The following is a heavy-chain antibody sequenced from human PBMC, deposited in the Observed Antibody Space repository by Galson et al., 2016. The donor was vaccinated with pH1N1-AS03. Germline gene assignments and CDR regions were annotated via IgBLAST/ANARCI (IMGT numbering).Heavy chain of an antibody. CDR1: GYTFTGYY. J-gene: IGHJ4*02. V-gene: IGHV1-2*02. D-gene: IGHD6-19*01. CDR3: AITAVADLVFDY. CDR2: INPNSGGT. Sequence: SVKVSCKASGYTFTGYYMHWVRQAPGQGLEWMGWINPNSGGTNYAQKFQGRVTMTRDTSISTAYMALSRLRSDGTAVYYCAITAVADLVFDYGGPGTLVNVSA.